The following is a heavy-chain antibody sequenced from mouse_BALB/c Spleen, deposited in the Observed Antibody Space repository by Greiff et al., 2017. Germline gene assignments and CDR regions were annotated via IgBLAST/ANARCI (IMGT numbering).Heavy chain of an antibody. CDR3: ARNGGYDGRLHFDV. J-gene: IGHJ1*01. CDR1: GFSLTSYG. Sequence: QVQLKQSGPGLVQPSQSLSITCTVSGFSLTSYGVHWVRQSPGKGLEWLGVIWSGGSTDYNAAFISRLSISKDNSKSQVFFKMNSLQANDTAIYYCARNGGYDGRLHFDVWGAGTTVTVSS. D-gene: IGHD2-14*01. V-gene: IGHV2-2*02. CDR2: IWSGGST.